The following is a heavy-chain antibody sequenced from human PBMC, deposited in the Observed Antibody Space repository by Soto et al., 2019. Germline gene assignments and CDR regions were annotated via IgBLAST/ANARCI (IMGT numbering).Heavy chain of an antibody. V-gene: IGHV3-23*01. Sequence: EVQLLESGGGLVQPGGSLRLSWSGSGFTFFNYAMNWVRQAPGKGLGWVSSISGGGDATFFPDSGRGRFTFSRDNSKNTVTRQMNSLGVEDTAVYYCARKILGSTTRPEYGYVDLWCRGTLVTVSS. J-gene: IGHJ2*01. CDR1: GFTFFNYA. CDR3: ARKILGSTTRPEYGYVDL. CDR2: ISGGGDAT. D-gene: IGHD7-27*01.